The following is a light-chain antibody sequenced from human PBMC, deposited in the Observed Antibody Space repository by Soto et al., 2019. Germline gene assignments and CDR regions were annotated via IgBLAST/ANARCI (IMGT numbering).Light chain of an antibody. CDR3: QQYESTPPT. CDR2: WAS. J-gene: IGKJ2*01. V-gene: IGKV4-1*01. Sequence: DIVMTQSPDSLAVSLGERATINCKSSQSVLYSSNNKNYLAWYQQRPGQPPKLLIYWASTWESGVPDRFSGSGSRTDFTLTITSLQAEDVAVYYCQQYESTPPTFGQGTKLEIK. CDR1: QSVLYSSNNKNY.